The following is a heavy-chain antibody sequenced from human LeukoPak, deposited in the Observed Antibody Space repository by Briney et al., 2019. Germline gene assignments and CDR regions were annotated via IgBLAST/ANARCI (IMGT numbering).Heavy chain of an antibody. J-gene: IGHJ3*02. CDR2: INHSGST. V-gene: IGHV4-34*01. CDR1: GGSFSGYY. CDR3: ARDFLDAFDI. Sequence: SETLSLTCGVYGGSFSGYYWSWIRQPPGKGLEWIGEINHSGSTNYNPSLKSRVTISVDTSKNQLSLKLSSVTAADTAVYYCARDFLDAFDIWGQGTMVTVSS.